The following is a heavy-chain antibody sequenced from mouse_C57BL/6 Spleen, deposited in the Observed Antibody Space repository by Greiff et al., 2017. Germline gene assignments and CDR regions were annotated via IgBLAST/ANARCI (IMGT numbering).Heavy chain of an antibody. CDR3: ARREGSMDY. CDR2: IYPRSGNT. V-gene: IGHV1-81*01. Sequence: QVQLQQSGAELARPGASVKLSCKASGYTFTSYGISWVKQRTGQGLEWIGEIYPRSGNTYYNEKFKGKDTLTADKSSSTAYMELRRLTSEGSAVYFCARREGSMDYWGQGTSVTVSS. J-gene: IGHJ4*01. D-gene: IGHD3-3*01. CDR1: GYTFTSYG.